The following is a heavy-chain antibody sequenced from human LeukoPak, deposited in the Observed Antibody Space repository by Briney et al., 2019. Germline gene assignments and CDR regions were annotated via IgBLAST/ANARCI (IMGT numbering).Heavy chain of an antibody. CDR2: FYSDGGRT. V-gene: IGHV3-74*01. CDR3: ARDLRRGYSYGTIDY. J-gene: IGHJ4*02. D-gene: IGHD5-18*01. Sequence: GGSLRLSCAGSGFTLSSNWMHWVRQAPGKGLVWVARFYSDGGRTNYADSVKGRFTISGDNAKNTQYLQMSSLRAEDTAVYYCARDLRRGYSYGTIDYWGQGTLVTVSS. CDR1: GFTLSSNW.